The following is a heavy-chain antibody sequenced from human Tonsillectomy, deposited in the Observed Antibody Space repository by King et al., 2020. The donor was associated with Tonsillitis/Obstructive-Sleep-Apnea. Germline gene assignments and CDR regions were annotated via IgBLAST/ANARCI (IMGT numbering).Heavy chain of an antibody. CDR1: GGSISSSSYY. Sequence: QLQESGPGLVKPSETLSLTCTVSGGSISSSSYYWGWIRQPPGKGLEWIGSIYYSGSTYYNPSLKSRVTISVDTSKNQFSLKLSSVTAADTAVYYCARHGDYDSSGYFLLDYDYMDVWGKGTTVTVSS. CDR2: IYYSGST. V-gene: IGHV4-39*01. CDR3: ARHGDYDSSGYFLLDYDYMDV. D-gene: IGHD3-22*01. J-gene: IGHJ6*03.